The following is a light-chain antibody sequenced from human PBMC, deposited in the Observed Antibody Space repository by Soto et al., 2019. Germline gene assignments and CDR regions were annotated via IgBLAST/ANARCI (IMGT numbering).Light chain of an antibody. Sequence: EIVLTQSPGTLSLSPGERATLSCRASQSVSNNYLAWYQQKPGQAPSLLIYGASNRATGIPDRFSGSGSGKDFTLTISRLEPEVFAVYYCQQYGSSGTFGQGTKVEIK. CDR2: GAS. CDR1: QSVSNNY. CDR3: QQYGSSGT. J-gene: IGKJ1*01. V-gene: IGKV3-20*01.